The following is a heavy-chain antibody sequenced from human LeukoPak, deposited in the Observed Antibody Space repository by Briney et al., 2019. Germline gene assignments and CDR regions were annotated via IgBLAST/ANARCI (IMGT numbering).Heavy chain of an antibody. CDR3: AKNIWFGESSDAFHI. V-gene: IGHV1-8*01. Sequence: ASVKVSCKASGYTFTSYDSNWVRQATGQGLEWMGWMNPNSGNTGYAQKFQGRVTMTRDTSISTAHMELSRLRSDDTAVYYCAKNIWFGESSDAFHIWGRGTMVTVSS. D-gene: IGHD3-10*01. J-gene: IGHJ3*02. CDR2: MNPNSGNT. CDR1: GYTFTSYD.